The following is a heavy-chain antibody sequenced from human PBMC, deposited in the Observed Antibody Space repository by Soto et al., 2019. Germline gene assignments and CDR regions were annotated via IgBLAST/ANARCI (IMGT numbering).Heavy chain of an antibody. J-gene: IGHJ6*02. CDR3: AREDDGGDRDYYGLDV. D-gene: IGHD2-21*02. Sequence: QVQLQQSGPGLVKPSQTLSLTCTVSGGSISFDHYHWTWIRQPPGKGLEWIGYVHYSGSVLYNPSLQSRVSISVDTSKNQFSLKLSSVTAAHTAVYFCAREDDGGDRDYYGLDVWGQGTTVTVSS. CDR1: GGSISFDHYH. CDR2: VHYSGSV. V-gene: IGHV4-30-4*01.